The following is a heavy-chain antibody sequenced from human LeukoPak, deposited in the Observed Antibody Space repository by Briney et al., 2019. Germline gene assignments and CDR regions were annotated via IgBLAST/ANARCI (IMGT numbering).Heavy chain of an antibody. Sequence: GASVKVSCKASGGTFSSYAISWVRQAPGQGLEWMGGIIPIFGTANYAQKFQGRVTITADESTSTAYMELSSLRSDDTAMYYCAINHGDHAWNPFDYWGQGTLVTVSS. J-gene: IGHJ4*02. V-gene: IGHV1-69*13. D-gene: IGHD4-17*01. CDR1: GGTFSSYA. CDR3: AINHGDHAWNPFDY. CDR2: IIPIFGTA.